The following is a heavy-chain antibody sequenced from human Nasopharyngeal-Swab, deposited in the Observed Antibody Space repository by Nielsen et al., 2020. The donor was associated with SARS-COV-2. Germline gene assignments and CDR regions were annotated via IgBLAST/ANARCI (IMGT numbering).Heavy chain of an antibody. CDR2: ISGSGGST. Sequence: GESLQISCAASGFTFSSYAVSWVRQAPGKGLEWVSAISGSGGSTYYADSVKGRFTISRDNSKNTLYLQMNSLRAEDTAVYYCAKGYSGYPRNNWFDPWGQGTLVTVSS. J-gene: IGHJ5*02. CDR1: GFTFSSYA. V-gene: IGHV3-23*01. CDR3: AKGYSGYPRNNWFDP. D-gene: IGHD5-12*01.